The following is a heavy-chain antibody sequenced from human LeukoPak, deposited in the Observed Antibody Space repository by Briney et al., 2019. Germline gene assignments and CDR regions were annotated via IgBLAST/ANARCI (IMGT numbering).Heavy chain of an antibody. D-gene: IGHD3-16*01. Sequence: GGSLRLSCVASGFTFSSYEMNWVRQAPGKGLEWVSYISSSGSTYYADSVKGRFTISRDNSKNTLYLQMNSLRAEDTAVYYCAKDLYDYVWGSQPLDYWGQGTLVTVSS. CDR2: ISSSGST. CDR1: GFTFSSYE. CDR3: AKDLYDYVWGSQPLDY. V-gene: IGHV3-48*03. J-gene: IGHJ4*02.